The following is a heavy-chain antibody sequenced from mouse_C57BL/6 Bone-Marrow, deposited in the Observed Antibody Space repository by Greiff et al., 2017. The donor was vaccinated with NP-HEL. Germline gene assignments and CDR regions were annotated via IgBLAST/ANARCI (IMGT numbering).Heavy chain of an antibody. J-gene: IGHJ4*01. CDR1: GFNFSHYW. V-gene: IGHV6-3*01. CDR2: IRLKSDNYAT. D-gene: IGHD1-1*01. CDR3: TTTVVATYAMDD. Sequence: EVKVVESGGGLVQPGGSMKLSCVASGFNFSHYWMNWVRQSHEKGLEWGAQIRLKSDNYATHYAESVKGRFTISRDDSKSRVYLQMNHLRAVDTGIYYCTTTVVATYAMDDCGQGTSVTVAS.